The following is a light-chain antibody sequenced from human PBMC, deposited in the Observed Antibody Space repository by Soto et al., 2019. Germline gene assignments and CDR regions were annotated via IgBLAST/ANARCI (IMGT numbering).Light chain of an antibody. CDR1: QSVGSN. CDR3: QQHNDWPT. J-gene: IGKJ1*01. Sequence: EVRVSQSASTLSVSTGERATLSCRASQSVGSNLAWYQQKPGQTPRLLIYGASTRATGIPARFSGSGSGTEFTLTISSLQSEDFALYYCQQHNDWPTFGQRTKVAIK. V-gene: IGKV3-15*01. CDR2: GAS.